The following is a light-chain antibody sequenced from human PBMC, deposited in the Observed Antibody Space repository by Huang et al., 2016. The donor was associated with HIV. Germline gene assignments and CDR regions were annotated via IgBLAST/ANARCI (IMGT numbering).Light chain of an antibody. J-gene: IGKJ1*01. V-gene: IGKV2-28*01. Sequence: DIVMTQSPLSLPVTPGEPASISCRSSQSLLQSNGHNYVNWFVQQPGHSPQLLIYLGSKRATGVPARFTGSGSGTDFTRKISRVEAEDVGVYYCMQPLQHPWTLGQGTKVEIK. CDR1: QSLLQSNGHNY. CDR3: MQPLQHPWT. CDR2: LGS.